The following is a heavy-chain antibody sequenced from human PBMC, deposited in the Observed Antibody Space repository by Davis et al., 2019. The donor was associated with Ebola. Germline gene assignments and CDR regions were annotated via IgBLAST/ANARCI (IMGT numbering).Heavy chain of an antibody. CDR1: GRSISSYY. CDR3: ARTRDDILTGYFDY. D-gene: IGHD3-9*01. J-gene: IGHJ4*02. Sequence: SQTLSPTCTVSGRSISSYYWSSIRQPPGKGLEWLGYIYYSGITNYNPPLKSRVTISVDTSKNQFSLKLSSVTAADTAVYYCARTRDDILTGYFDYWGQGTLVTVSS. V-gene: IGHV4-59*01. CDR2: IYYSGIT.